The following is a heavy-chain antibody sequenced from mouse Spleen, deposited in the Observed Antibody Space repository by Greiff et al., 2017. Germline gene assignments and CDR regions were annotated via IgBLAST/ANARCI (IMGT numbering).Heavy chain of an antibody. CDR2: IWSDGST. D-gene: IGHD1-1*01. Sequence: QVQLKESGPGLVAPSQSLSITCTVSGFSLTSYGVHWVRQPPGKGLEWLVVIWSDGSTTYNSALKSRLSISKDNSKSQVILKMNSLQTDDTAMYYCARHHYYYDGSYDAMDYWGQGTSVTVSS. CDR1: GFSLTSYG. CDR3: ARHHYYYDGSYDAMDY. V-gene: IGHV2-6-1*01. J-gene: IGHJ4*01.